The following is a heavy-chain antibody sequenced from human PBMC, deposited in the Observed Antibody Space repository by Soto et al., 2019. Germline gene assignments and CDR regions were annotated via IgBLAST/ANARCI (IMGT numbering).Heavy chain of an antibody. CDR3: ARDRAVVAYAFDI. V-gene: IGHV4-59*01. CDR1: GGSISSYY. D-gene: IGHD2-15*01. J-gene: IGHJ3*02. CDR2: IYYSGST. Sequence: TSETLSLTCTVSGGSISSYYWSWIRQPPGKGLEWIGYIYYSGSTNYNPSLKSRVTISVDTSKNQFSLKLSSVTAADTAVYYCARDRAVVAYAFDIWGQGTMVTVSS.